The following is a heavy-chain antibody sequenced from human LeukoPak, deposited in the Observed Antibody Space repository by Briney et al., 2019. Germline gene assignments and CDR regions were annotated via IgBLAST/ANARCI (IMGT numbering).Heavy chain of an antibody. CDR3: ARDRRYYDSPYYFDY. Sequence: GGSLRLSCAASGFTFSSYEMNWVRQAPGKGLEWVAGISYSAERTDYAGSVKGRFTISRDNSKNILYLQMNSLRADDTAVYYCARDRRYYDSPYYFDYWGQGTLVTVSS. D-gene: IGHD3-22*01. J-gene: IGHJ4*02. CDR1: GFTFSSYE. CDR2: ISYSAERT. V-gene: IGHV3-23*01.